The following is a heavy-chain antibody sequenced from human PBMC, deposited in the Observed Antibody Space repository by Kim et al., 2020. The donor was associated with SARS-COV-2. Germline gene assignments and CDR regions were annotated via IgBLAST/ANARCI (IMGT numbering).Heavy chain of an antibody. CDR1: GFTFSSYC. CDR2: IWYDGSNK. D-gene: IGHD3-9*01. J-gene: IGHJ6*02. Sequence: GGSLRLSCAASGFTFSSYCMHWVRQAPGKGLEWVAVIWYDGSNKYYADSVKGRFTISRDNSKNTLYLQMNSLRAEDTAVYYCARDNYDILTGVYYYYGMDVWGQRTTVTVSS. V-gene: IGHV3-33*01. CDR3: ARDNYDILTGVYYYYGMDV.